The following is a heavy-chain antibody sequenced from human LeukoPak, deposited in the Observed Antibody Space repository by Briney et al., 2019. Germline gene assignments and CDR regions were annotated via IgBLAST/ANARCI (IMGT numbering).Heavy chain of an antibody. D-gene: IGHD2-15*01. CDR3: AKDGEYCSGGSCSFFDY. J-gene: IGHJ4*02. Sequence: GGSLRLSCTVSGFTVSSNSMSWVRQAPGKGLEWVGFIRSKAYGGTTDFAASVKGRFTISSDDSKSIAYLQMNSLNPEDTAVYHCAKDGEYCSGGSCSFFDYWGQGTLVTVSS. CDR2: IRSKAYGGTT. V-gene: IGHV3-49*04. CDR1: GFTVSSNS.